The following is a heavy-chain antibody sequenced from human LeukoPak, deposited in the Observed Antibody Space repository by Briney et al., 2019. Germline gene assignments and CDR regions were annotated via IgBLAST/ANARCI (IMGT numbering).Heavy chain of an antibody. J-gene: IGHJ4*02. D-gene: IGHD1-1*01. CDR1: GFTFSNYW. CDR3: AREMGAATTYFDY. Sequence: PGGSLRLSCVASGFTFSNYWMSWVRQAPGKGLEWVSVLYSGGKTYYADSAKGRFTISRDSSTNTLYLQMESLRPEDTAVYYCAREMGAATTYFDYWGQGTLVIVSS. CDR2: LYSGGKT. V-gene: IGHV3-53*01.